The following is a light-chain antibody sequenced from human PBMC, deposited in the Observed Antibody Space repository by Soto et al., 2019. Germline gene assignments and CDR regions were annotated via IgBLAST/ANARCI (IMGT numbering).Light chain of an antibody. CDR1: HNLPYSDGNIY. V-gene: IGKV2-30*01. CDR3: MQGTHWPRT. Sequence: DLVVTQSPPSLPLTLGPPASISYISIHNLPYSDGNIYLNWIQQRPGQSPRRLIYKVSNRDSGVPDRFSGSGSGTDFTLKISRVEAEDVGVYYCMQGTHWPRTFGQGTKVDIK. CDR2: KVS. J-gene: IGKJ1*01.